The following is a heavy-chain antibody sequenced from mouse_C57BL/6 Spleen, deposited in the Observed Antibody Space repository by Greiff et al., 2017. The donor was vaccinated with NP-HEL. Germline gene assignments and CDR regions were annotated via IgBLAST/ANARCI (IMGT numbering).Heavy chain of an antibody. D-gene: IGHD2-4*01. Sequence: EVQGVESGGGLVKPGGSLKLSCAASGFTFSDYGMHWVRQAPEKGLEWVAYISSGSSTIYYADTVKGRFTISRDNAKNTLFLQMTSLRSEDTAMYYCARDGFYDYDEGFAYWGQGTLVTVSA. J-gene: IGHJ3*01. CDR3: ARDGFYDYDEGFAY. CDR2: ISSGSSTI. V-gene: IGHV5-17*01. CDR1: GFTFSDYG.